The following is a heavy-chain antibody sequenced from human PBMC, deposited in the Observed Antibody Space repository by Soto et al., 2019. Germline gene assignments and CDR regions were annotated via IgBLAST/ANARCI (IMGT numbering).Heavy chain of an antibody. CDR2: IIPIFGTA. V-gene: IGHV1-69*01. Sequence: QVQLVQSGAEVKKPGSSVKVSCKASGGTFSSYAISWVRQAAGQGLEWMGGIIPIFGTANYAKKFQGRVTITADESTSTAYMELSSLRSEDTAVYYCASNYYYDSSGYLYYFDYWGQGTLVTVSS. CDR1: GGTFSSYA. CDR3: ASNYYYDSSGYLYYFDY. J-gene: IGHJ4*02. D-gene: IGHD3-22*01.